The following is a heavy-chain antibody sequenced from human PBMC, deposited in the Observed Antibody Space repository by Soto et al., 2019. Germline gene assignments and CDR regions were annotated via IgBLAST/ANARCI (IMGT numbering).Heavy chain of an antibody. CDR3: ARVFFGLSYGNVDGGGDFYFDL. CDR1: GGSFNSDSHY. J-gene: IGHJ4*02. V-gene: IGHV4-61*01. Sequence: SETLSLTCTVSGGSFNSDSHYWSWIRQPPGKGLEWIGYIYYGGDTSYNPSLKSRVTISVDTSKSQFSLNLSSATASDTAVYYCARVFFGLSYGNVDGGGDFYFDLWGQGTLVTVSS. D-gene: IGHD4-4*01. CDR2: IYYGGDT.